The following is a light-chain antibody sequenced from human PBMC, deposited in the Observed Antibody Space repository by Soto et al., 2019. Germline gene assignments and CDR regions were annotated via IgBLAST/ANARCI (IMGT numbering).Light chain of an antibody. J-gene: IGKJ1*01. CDR3: QQCGSSPWT. CDR1: QSVGSF. Sequence: EIVLTQSPATLSLSPGERATLSCGASQSVGSFLAWYQLKPGQAPRLLIYGASTRATGIPARFSGSGSGTEFTLTISSLQSEDFAVYYCQQCGSSPWTFGQGTKVDIK. V-gene: IGKV3-15*01. CDR2: GAS.